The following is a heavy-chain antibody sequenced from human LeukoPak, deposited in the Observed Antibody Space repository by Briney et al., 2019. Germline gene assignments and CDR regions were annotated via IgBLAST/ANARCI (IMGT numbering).Heavy chain of an antibody. CDR1: GGSFSGYY. Sequence: SETLSLTCAVYGGSFSGYYWSWTRQPPGKGLEWIGEINHSGSTNYNPSLKSRVTISVDTSKNQFSLKLSSVTAADTAVYYCARGLTYYYGSGSLQYYYYYGMDVWGKGTMVTVSS. CDR2: INHSGST. J-gene: IGHJ6*04. CDR3: ARGLTYYYGSGSLQYYYYYGMDV. D-gene: IGHD3-10*01. V-gene: IGHV4-34*01.